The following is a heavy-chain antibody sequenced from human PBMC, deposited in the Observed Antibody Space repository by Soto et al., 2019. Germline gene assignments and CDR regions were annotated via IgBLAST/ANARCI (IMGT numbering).Heavy chain of an antibody. V-gene: IGHV3-33*01. CDR2: IWYDGSNK. D-gene: IGHD2-2*01. Sequence: GGSLRLSCAASGFTFSSYGMHWVRQAPGKGLEWVAVIWYDGSNKYYADSVKGRFTISRDNSKNTLYLQMNSLRAEDTAVYYCARGGYCSSTSCYGPYYGMDVWGQGTTVTVSS. CDR1: GFTFSSYG. J-gene: IGHJ6*02. CDR3: ARGGYCSSTSCYGPYYGMDV.